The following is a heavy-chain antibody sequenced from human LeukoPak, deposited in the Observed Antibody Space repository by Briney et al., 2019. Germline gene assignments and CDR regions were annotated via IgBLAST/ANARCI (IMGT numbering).Heavy chain of an antibody. CDR3: ATYEPTNNYDRSGYGNAFDI. CDR1: GYTFTGYY. V-gene: IGHV1-2*04. Sequence: ASVKVSCKASGYTFTGYYMHWVRQAPGQGLEWMGWINPNSGGTNYAQKFQGWVTMTRDTSIRTAYMELSRLRSDDTAVYYCATYEPTNNYDRSGYGNAFDIWGQGTMVTVSS. J-gene: IGHJ3*02. CDR2: INPNSGGT. D-gene: IGHD3-22*01.